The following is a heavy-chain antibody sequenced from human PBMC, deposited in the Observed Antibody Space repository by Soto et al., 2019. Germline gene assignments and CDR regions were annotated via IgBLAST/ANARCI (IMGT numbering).Heavy chain of an antibody. J-gene: IGHJ4*02. D-gene: IGHD3-9*01. CDR1: GFTFSSYS. V-gene: IGHV3-21*01. CDR2: ISSSNSHI. CDR3: ARAPYYDILPGYRFDN. Sequence: PGGSLRLSCAASGFTFSSYSMNWVRQAPGKGPEWVSSISSSNSHIYYADSAKGRFTISRDNAKNLLYLQMNSLRAEDTAVYYCARAPYYDILPGYRFDNWGQGTQVTVSS.